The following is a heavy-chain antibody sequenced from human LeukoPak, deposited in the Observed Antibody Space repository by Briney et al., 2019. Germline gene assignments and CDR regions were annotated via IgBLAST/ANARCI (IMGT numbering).Heavy chain of an antibody. CDR2: INHSGST. V-gene: IGHV4-34*01. Sequence: PETLSLTCAVYGGSFSGYYWSWIRQPPGKGLEWIGEINHSGSTNYNPSLKSRVTISVDTSKNQFSLKLSSVTVADPAVYYCARGLRYFDWLLSSGDYWGQGTLVTVSS. CDR1: GGSFSGYY. CDR3: ARGLRYFDWLLSSGDY. J-gene: IGHJ4*02. D-gene: IGHD3-9*01.